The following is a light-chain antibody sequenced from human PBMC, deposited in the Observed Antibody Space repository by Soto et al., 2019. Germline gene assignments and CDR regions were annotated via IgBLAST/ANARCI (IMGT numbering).Light chain of an antibody. CDR2: GAS. CDR1: QTVSSNY. V-gene: IGKV3D-20*02. J-gene: IGKJ5*01. CDR3: QQRSNWPSIT. Sequence: EIIFTQSPDTLSLSPGERATLSCRASQTVSSNYLAWCQQRPGQATRLLIYGASTRAAGIPDRFSGGGAGTDFTLTITRLEPEDSAVYYCQQRSNWPSITFGQGTRLEIK.